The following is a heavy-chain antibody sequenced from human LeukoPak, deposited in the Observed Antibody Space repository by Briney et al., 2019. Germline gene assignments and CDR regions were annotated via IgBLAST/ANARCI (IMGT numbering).Heavy chain of an antibody. D-gene: IGHD3-22*01. J-gene: IGHJ4*02. CDR1: GGSISSYY. CDR2: IYTSGST. CDR3: ARSAGYYGSSGYYLNFDY. V-gene: IGHV4-4*07. Sequence: KTSETLSLTCTVSGGSISSYYWSWIRQPAGKGLEWIGRIYTSGSTNYNPSLKSRVTMSVDTSKNQFSLKLSSVTAADTAVYYCARSAGYYGSSGYYLNFDYWGQGTLVTVSS.